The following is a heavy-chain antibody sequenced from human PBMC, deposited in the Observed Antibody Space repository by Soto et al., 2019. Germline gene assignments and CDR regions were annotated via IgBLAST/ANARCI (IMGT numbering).Heavy chain of an antibody. CDR1: GGSISTRHYF. CDR3: SWSHWIWGGFNI. Sequence: QLQLQDSGPGLVKPSETLSLTCTVSGGSISTRHYFWGWIRQPPGKGLEWIASIYYDGGTQSNPSLKGRGTISIDTPKNHVFLKLSYVTAADTAFYYCSWSHWIWGGFNIWGQGTNVTVSS. CDR2: IYYDGGT. J-gene: IGHJ3*02. D-gene: IGHD7-27*01. V-gene: IGHV4-39*01.